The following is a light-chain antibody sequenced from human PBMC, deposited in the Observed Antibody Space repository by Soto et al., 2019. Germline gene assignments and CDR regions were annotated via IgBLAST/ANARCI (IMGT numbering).Light chain of an antibody. CDR3: SSYTSASTLLYL. V-gene: IGLV2-14*01. Sequence: QSALTQPASVSGSPGQSITISCTGTSSDVGGYNYVSWYQQHPGIAPKLLIYGVTKRPSGVSTRFSGSKSGNTASLTISGLQAEDEADYHCSSYTSASTLLYLFGTGTKVTVL. CDR2: GVT. J-gene: IGLJ1*01. CDR1: SSDVGGYNY.